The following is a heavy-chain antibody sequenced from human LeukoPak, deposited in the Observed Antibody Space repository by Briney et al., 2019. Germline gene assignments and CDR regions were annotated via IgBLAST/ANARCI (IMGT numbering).Heavy chain of an antibody. D-gene: IGHD3-10*01. CDR3: ARDAYYYGSGSRSKFDY. Sequence: GGSLRLSCAASGFTFSSYGMHWVRQAPGKGLEWVAVISYDGSNKYYADSVKGRFTISRDNSKNTLYLQMNSLRAEDTAVYYCARDAYYYGSGSRSKFDYWGQGTLVTVSS. CDR2: ISYDGSNK. J-gene: IGHJ4*02. CDR1: GFTFSSYG. V-gene: IGHV3-30*03.